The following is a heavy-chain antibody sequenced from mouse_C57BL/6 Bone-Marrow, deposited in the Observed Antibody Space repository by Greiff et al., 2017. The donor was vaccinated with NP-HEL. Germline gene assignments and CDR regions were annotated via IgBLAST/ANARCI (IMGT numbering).Heavy chain of an antibody. CDR3: TKESPSLAMDY. V-gene: IGHV1-5*01. D-gene: IGHD1-3*01. CDR1: GYTFPSYW. J-gene: IGHJ4*01. CDR2: IYPGNSDT. Sequence: QLQQSGTVLARPGASVKMSCKTSGYTFPSYWMHWVKQRPGQGLEWIGAIYPGNSDTSYNQKFKGKAKLTAVTSASTAYMELSSLTNEDSAVYYCTKESPSLAMDYWGQGTSVTVSS.